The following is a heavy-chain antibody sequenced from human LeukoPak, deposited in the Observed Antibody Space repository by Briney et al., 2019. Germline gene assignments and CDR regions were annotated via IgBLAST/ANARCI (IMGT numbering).Heavy chain of an antibody. V-gene: IGHV3-21*01. CDR2: ISNDSRYI. D-gene: IGHD2-8*02. Sequence: NPGGSLRLSCIASGFTLSRCIMNWVRQAPGKGLEWVASISNDSRYIYYSDSVKGRFTISRDNAENTVYLQTDSLRVEDTAMYYCASLSGVWDTGDKKWFDPWGQGTLVTVSS. CDR3: ASLSGVWDTGDKKWFDP. CDR1: GFTLSRCI. J-gene: IGHJ5*02.